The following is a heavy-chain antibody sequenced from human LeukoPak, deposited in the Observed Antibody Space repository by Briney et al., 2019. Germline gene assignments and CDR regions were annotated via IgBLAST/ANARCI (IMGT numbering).Heavy chain of an antibody. D-gene: IGHD7-27*01. V-gene: IGHV1-2*02. CDR3: ARAELGSDWFDP. Sequence: ASVKLSCKASGYTFTGYYMHWVRQAPGQGLEWMGWINPNSGGTNYAQKFQGRVTMTRDTSISTAYMELSRLRSDDTAVYYCARAELGSDWFDPWGQGTLVTVSS. CDR1: GYTFTGYY. CDR2: INPNSGGT. J-gene: IGHJ5*02.